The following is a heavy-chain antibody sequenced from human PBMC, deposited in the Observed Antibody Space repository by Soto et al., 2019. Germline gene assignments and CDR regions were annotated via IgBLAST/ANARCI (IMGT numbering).Heavy chain of an antibody. J-gene: IGHJ5*02. V-gene: IGHV4-30-2*01. D-gene: IGHD4-17*01. CDR1: GGSISSGGYY. CDR2: IYHSGST. CDR3: ASGHPFGDYPSWFDP. Sequence: QLQLQESGSGLVKPSQTLSLTCAVSGGSISSGGYYWRWIRQPPGKGLEWIGYIYHSGSTYYNPSLKSRVPISVDRSKNQFSLKLSAVTAADTAVYYCASGHPFGDYPSWFDPWGQGTLVTVSS.